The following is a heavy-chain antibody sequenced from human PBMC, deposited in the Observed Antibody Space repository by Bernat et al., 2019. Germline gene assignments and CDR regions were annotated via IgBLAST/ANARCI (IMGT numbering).Heavy chain of an antibody. V-gene: IGHV2-26*01. CDR2: IFSNDEK. D-gene: IGHD6-19*01. Sequence: VTLKESGPVLVKPTETLTLTCTVSGFSLSNARMGVSWIRQSPGKALEWLAHIFSNDEKSYSTSLKSRLTISKDTSKSQVVLTMTNMDPVDTATYYCARGYSSGWYLYYYMDVWGKGTTVTVSS. CDR1: GFSLSNARMG. J-gene: IGHJ6*03. CDR3: ARGYSSGWYLYYYMDV.